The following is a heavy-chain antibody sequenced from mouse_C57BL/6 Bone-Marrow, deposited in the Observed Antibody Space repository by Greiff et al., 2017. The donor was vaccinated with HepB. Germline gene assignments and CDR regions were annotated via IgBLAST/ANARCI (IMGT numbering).Heavy chain of an antibody. CDR1: GYTFTSYW. D-gene: IGHD1-1*01. Sequence: VQLQQSGAELVRPGTSVKLSCKASGYTFTSYWMHWVKQRPGQGLEWIGVIDPSDSYTNYNQKFKGKATLTVDTSSSTAYMQLSSLTSEDSAVYYCARSGLYYYGSSYAMDYWGQGTSVTVSS. V-gene: IGHV1-59*01. CDR3: ARSGLYYYGSSYAMDY. CDR2: IDPSDSYT. J-gene: IGHJ4*01.